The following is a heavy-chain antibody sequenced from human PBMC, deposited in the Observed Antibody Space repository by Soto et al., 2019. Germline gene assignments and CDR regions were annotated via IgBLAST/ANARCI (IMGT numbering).Heavy chain of an antibody. CDR2: IYYSGNT. J-gene: IGHJ4*02. Sequence: SETLSLTCTVSGGSIGSYYWSWFRQPPGKGLEWIGHIYYSGNTDYNPSLASRVTISSDTSKNQFSLKLTSVTAADTAVYYCASHLVMTGTRGFDHWGLGTLVTVSS. CDR1: GGSIGSYY. V-gene: IGHV4-59*08. D-gene: IGHD1-1*01. CDR3: ASHLVMTGTRGFDH.